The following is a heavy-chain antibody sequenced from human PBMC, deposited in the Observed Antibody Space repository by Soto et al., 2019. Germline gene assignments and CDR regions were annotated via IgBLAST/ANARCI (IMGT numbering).Heavy chain of an antibody. D-gene: IGHD3-16*01. V-gene: IGHV3-23*01. Sequence: EVQLLESGGGLVQPGGSLRLSCAASGFIFSSYDMTWVRQAPGKGLEWVSGISAGGSNTYYTDSVKGRFTISRDKSKNTLYLQMDRLRAEDTAVYYCAKDRLVRDAFDIWGQGTMVTVSS. J-gene: IGHJ3*02. CDR3: AKDRLVRDAFDI. CDR2: ISAGGSNT. CDR1: GFIFSSYD.